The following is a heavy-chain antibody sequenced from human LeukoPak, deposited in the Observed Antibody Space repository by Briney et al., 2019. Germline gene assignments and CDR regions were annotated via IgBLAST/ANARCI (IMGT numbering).Heavy chain of an antibody. CDR2: LSGNGHST. J-gene: IGHJ4*02. CDR1: GFTFSSYA. D-gene: IGHD1-1*01. Sequence: PGGSLRLSCAASGFTFSSYAMSWVREAPGKGLEGVSTLSGNGHSTYDSDSVKGRFTISRDYSKNTLHLQMNSLRAEDTAVYYCTKGIELERPFDYWGQGTLVTVSS. CDR3: TKGIELERPFDY. V-gene: IGHV3-23*01.